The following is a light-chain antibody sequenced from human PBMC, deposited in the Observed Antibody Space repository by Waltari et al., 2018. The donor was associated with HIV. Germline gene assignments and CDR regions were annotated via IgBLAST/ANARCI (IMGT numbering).Light chain of an antibody. Sequence: QSALTQPASVSGSPGQSITISCTGTSSDVGSYNLVSWYQQHPGKAPKLRIYEVSKRPSGVSNRFSGSKSGNTAYLTISGLQAEDEADYYCCSYVGWSTILYVFGTGTKVTVL. CDR1: SSDVGSYNL. J-gene: IGLJ1*01. CDR2: EVS. V-gene: IGLV2-23*02. CDR3: CSYVGWSTILYV.